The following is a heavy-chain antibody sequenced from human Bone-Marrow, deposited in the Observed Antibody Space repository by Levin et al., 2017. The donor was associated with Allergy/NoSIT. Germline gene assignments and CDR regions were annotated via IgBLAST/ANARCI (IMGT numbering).Heavy chain of an antibody. J-gene: IGHJ3*02. V-gene: IGHV3-7*01. Sequence: GESLKISCTASEFTFGNYWMSWVRRGPGKGLEWVAHIKQDGSEEEYADSARGRFSISRDNAKKSMNLEMNSLRVEDTGVYYCTTGAFDIWGQGTMVTVSS. CDR2: IKQDGSEE. CDR3: TTGAFDI. CDR1: EFTFGNYW.